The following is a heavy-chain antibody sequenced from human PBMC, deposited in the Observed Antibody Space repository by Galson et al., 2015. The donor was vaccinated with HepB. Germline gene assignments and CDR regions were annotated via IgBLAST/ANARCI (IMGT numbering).Heavy chain of an antibody. V-gene: IGHV3-23*01. D-gene: IGHD4-17*01. CDR2: ISGSGGST. Sequence: SLRLSCAASGFTFSSYAVSWVRQAPGKGLEWVSAISGSGGSTYYADSVKGRFTISRDNSKNTLYLQMNSLRAEDTAVYYCAKDLNGDYAWFDPWGQGTLVTVSS. J-gene: IGHJ5*02. CDR1: GFTFSSYA. CDR3: AKDLNGDYAWFDP.